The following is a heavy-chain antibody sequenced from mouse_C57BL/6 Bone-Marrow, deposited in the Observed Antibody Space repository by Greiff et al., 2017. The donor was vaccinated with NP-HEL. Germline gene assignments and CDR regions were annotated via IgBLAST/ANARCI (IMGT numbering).Heavy chain of an antibody. J-gene: IGHJ2*01. CDR1: GFNIKDDY. V-gene: IGHV14-4*01. CDR2: IDPENGDT. D-gene: IGHD3-1*01. CDR3: TVVSGYFDY. Sequence: VQLQQSGAELVRPGASVKLSCTASGFNIKDDYMHWVKQRPEQGLEWIGWIDPENGDTEYASKFQGKATITADTSSNTAYLQLSSLTSEDTAVYYCTVVSGYFDYWGQGTTLTVSS.